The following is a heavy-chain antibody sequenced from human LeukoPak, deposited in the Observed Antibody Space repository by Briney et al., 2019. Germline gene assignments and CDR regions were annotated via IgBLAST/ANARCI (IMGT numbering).Heavy chain of an antibody. J-gene: IGHJ3*02. Sequence: GGSLRLSCAASGFTFSSYSMSWVRQAPGKGLEWVSSMSSSSSYIYYADSVKGRFTISRDNAKNSLYLQMNSLRAEDTAVYYCARVVAAAGTFRNAFDIWGQGTMVTVSS. D-gene: IGHD6-13*01. CDR1: GFTFSSYS. CDR3: ARVVAAAGTFRNAFDI. CDR2: MSSSSSYI. V-gene: IGHV3-21*01.